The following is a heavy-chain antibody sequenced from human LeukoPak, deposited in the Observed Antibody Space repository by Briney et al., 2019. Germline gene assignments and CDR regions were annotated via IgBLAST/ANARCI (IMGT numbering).Heavy chain of an antibody. Sequence: SETLSLTCTVSGGSISSSSYYWGWIRQPPGKGLEWIGSIYYSGSTYYNPSLKSRVTISVDTSKNQFSLKLSSVTAADTAVYYCARARGSYGFYYFQHWGQGTLVTVSS. J-gene: IGHJ1*01. V-gene: IGHV4-39*07. CDR1: GGSISSSSYY. CDR3: ARARGSYGFYYFQH. D-gene: IGHD5-18*01. CDR2: IYYSGST.